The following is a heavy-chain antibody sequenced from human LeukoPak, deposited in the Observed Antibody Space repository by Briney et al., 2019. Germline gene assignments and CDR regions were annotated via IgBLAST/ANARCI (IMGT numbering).Heavy chain of an antibody. CDR1: GFTFSSYA. V-gene: IGHV3-23*01. Sequence: GGSLRLSCAASGFTFSSYAMSWVRQAPGKGLQWVSAISGSGGSIYYADSVKGRFTISRDNSKNTLYLQMSSLRTEDTAVYYCAKDLSYGSYSFDSWGQGALVTVSS. D-gene: IGHD3-10*01. CDR3: AKDLSYGSYSFDS. J-gene: IGHJ4*02. CDR2: ISGSGGSI.